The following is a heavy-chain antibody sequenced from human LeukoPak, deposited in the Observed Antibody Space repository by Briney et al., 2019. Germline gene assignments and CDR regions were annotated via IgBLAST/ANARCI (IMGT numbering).Heavy chain of an antibody. CDR1: GFTFSSYS. CDR2: ISSSSSTI. Sequence: GGSLRLSCAASGFTFSSYSMNWVRQAPGKGLEWVSYISSSSSTIYYADSVKGRFTISRDNAKNSLYLQMNRLRAEDTAVYYCARVPRRLDYGDYFSVVVHTQDYYYMDVWGKGTTVTVSS. CDR3: ARVPRRLDYGDYFSVVVHTQDYYYMDV. V-gene: IGHV3-48*01. J-gene: IGHJ6*03. D-gene: IGHD4-17*01.